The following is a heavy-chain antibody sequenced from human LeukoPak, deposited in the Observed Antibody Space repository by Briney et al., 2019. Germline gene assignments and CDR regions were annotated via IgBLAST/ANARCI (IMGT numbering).Heavy chain of an antibody. D-gene: IGHD2-2*01. J-gene: IGHJ4*02. V-gene: IGHV3-7*01. Sequence: PGGSLRFSCATSGFTFSSNWMSWFRRAPGRGLSWVASKKQDGSQIFYVDSVKGRFTISRDTAKNSLSLQMNSLRAEDTAVYYCAREYCSGTSCYGYLDYWGQGTLVTVSS. CDR3: AREYCSGTSCYGYLDY. CDR1: GFTFSSNW. CDR2: KKQDGSQI.